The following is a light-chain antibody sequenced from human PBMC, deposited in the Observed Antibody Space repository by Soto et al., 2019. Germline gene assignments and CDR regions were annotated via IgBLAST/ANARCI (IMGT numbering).Light chain of an antibody. V-gene: IGKV3-20*01. CDR1: QGVSQ. CDR3: QLYDWLVWT. CDR2: GAS. J-gene: IGKJ1*01. Sequence: EIVLTQSPGTLSLSPGERATLSCRASQGVSQLAWYQQKVGQAPRLLIFGASTRATGIPDRFSGSGSGTEFTLSLSRREPEYFAVYYCQLYDWLVWTFGQVPKVDIK.